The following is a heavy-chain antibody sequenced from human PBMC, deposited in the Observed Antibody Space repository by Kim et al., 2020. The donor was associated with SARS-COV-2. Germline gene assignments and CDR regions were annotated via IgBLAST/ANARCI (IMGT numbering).Heavy chain of an antibody. CDR2: INHSGST. CDR3: ARLVVTARTIRHLNWF. D-gene: IGHD2-21*02. Sequence: SETLSLTCAVYGGSFSGYYWSWIRQPPGKGLEWIGEINHSGSTNYNPSLKSRVTISVDTSKNQFSLKLSSVTAADTAVYYCARLVVTARTIRHLNWF. CDR1: GGSFSGYY. J-gene: IGHJ5*01. V-gene: IGHV4-34*01.